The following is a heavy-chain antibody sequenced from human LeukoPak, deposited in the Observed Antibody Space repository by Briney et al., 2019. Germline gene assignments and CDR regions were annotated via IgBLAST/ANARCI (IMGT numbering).Heavy chain of an antibody. D-gene: IGHD5-12*01. V-gene: IGHV5-51*01. CDR3: ARRKKYSDYYFDF. CDR1: GYNFTTYW. Sequence: GESLKISCKASGYNFTTYWIGWVRQMPGKGLEWMGIIYPGDSDLRYSPSFQGHVIMSVDKSISTAYLQWSSLKASDTAMYYCARRKKYSDYYFDFWGQGTLVTVSS. J-gene: IGHJ4*02. CDR2: IYPGDSDL.